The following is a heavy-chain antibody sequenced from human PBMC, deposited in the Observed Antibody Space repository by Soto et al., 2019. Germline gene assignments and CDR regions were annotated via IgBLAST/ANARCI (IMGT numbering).Heavy chain of an antibody. CDR1: VYSHTELS. Sequence: ASRKVSRKISVYSHTELSMHWVRLAPGKGLEWMGGFDPEDGETIYAQKFQGRVTMTADASTDTAYMELSSLRSEDTAVYYFARARGFYGGNLNWFDPWGQGTLVTVSS. CDR2: FDPEDGET. V-gene: IGHV1-24*01. J-gene: IGHJ5*02. CDR3: ARARGFYGGNLNWFDP. D-gene: IGHD4-17*01.